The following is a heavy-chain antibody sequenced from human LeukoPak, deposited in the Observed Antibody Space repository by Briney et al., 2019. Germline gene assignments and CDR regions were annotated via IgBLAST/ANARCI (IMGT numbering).Heavy chain of an antibody. D-gene: IGHD2-15*01. CDR1: GGSISNYY. CDR3: ARHVCSGGSCSFDY. J-gene: IGHJ4*02. CDR2: IYYTGST. V-gene: IGHV4-59*08. Sequence: SETLSLTCTVSGGSISNYYWSWIRQPPGKGLEWIGYIYYTGSTNYNPSLKSRVAISVDTSKNQFSLKLTSVTAADTAVYYCARHVCSGGSCSFDYWGQGTLVTVSS.